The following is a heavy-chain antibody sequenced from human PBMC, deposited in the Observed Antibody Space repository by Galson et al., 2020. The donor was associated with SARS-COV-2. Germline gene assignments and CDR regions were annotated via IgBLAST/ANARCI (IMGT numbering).Heavy chain of an antibody. D-gene: IGHD1-7*01. CDR2: ISYDGSNK. CDR1: GFTFSSYA. V-gene: IGHV3-30*04. Sequence: GGSLRLSCAASGFTFSSYAMHWVRQAPGKGLEWVAVISYDGSNKYYADSVKGRFTISSDNSKNTLYLQMNSLRAEDTAVYYCAGELADAFDIGGQGTMVTVAS. CDR3: AGELADAFDI. J-gene: IGHJ3*02.